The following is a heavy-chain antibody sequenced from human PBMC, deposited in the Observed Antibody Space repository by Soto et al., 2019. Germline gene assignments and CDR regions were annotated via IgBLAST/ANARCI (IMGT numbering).Heavy chain of an antibody. D-gene: IGHD3-16*02. CDR2: INYSGST. CDR3: ARDSGGLRLGESSLYGEKDSFDV. V-gene: IGHV4-34*01. CDR1: GVSISGYY. Sequence: KTSETLSLTCGVSGVSISGYYWSWIRQPPGKGLEWIGEINYSGSTKFNPSLKSRVTLSIDTSKDQFSLRLSSVTAADTAVYYCARDSGGLRLGESSLYGEKDSFDVWDQGTLVTVSS. J-gene: IGHJ3*01.